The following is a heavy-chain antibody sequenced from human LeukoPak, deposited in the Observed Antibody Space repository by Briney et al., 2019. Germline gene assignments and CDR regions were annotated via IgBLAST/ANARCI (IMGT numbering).Heavy chain of an antibody. J-gene: IGHJ4*02. CDR1: GFTFSSYG. CDR2: IRYDGSNK. D-gene: IGHD3-22*01. Sequence: GGSLRLSCAASGFTFSSYGMRWVRQAPGKGLEWVAFIRYDGSNKYYADSVKGRFTISRDNSKNTLYLQMNSLRSEDTAVYYCARTYDSSGYYYGYWGQGTLVTVSS. V-gene: IGHV3-30*02. CDR3: ARTYDSSGYYYGY.